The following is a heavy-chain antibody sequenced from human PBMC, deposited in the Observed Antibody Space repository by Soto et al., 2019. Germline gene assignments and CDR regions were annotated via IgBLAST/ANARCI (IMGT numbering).Heavy chain of an antibody. Sequence: EEQLVESGGAVVQPGGSLRLSCEASGFSFGSYTMHWVRQAPGKGLEWVSLIRWNGGSSFYADSVKGRFTISRDNSKDSLYLQMNNLRPEDRAFYFSAKKIGARGWGGGDVWGHGTTVTVSS. V-gene: IGHV3-43*01. CDR3: AKKIGARGWGGGDV. CDR1: GFSFGSYT. J-gene: IGHJ6*02. CDR2: IRWNGGSS. D-gene: IGHD3-10*01.